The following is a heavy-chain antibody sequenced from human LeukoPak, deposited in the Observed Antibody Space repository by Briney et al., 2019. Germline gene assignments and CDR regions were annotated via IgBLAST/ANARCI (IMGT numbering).Heavy chain of an antibody. V-gene: IGHV3-74*01. CDR3: AGKTSGAGPII. CDR1: GVTFSSYW. D-gene: IGHD3-10*01. CDR2: INIDGSST. Sequence: WGSLRLSCAASGVTFSSYWMYWVRQAPGQGLGWVSRINIDGSSTIYSDSVKGRFTISRYNAKNTLYLQMNNLRDEDTAVYYCAGKTSGAGPIIWGQGTLVTVSS. J-gene: IGHJ4*02.